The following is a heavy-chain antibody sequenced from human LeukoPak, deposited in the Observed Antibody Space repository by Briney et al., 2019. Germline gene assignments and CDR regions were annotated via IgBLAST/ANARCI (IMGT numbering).Heavy chain of an antibody. CDR2: IYYSGST. J-gene: IGHJ4*02. D-gene: IGHD6-19*01. Sequence: SETLSLTCTVSGGSISSCGYYWSWIRQHPGKGLEWIGYIYYSGSTYYNPSLKSRVTISVDTSKNQFSLNLSSVSAADTAVYYCAKLSSRWYFSPDYWGQGTPVTVSS. V-gene: IGHV4-31*03. CDR1: GGSISSCGYY. CDR3: AKLSSRWYFSPDY.